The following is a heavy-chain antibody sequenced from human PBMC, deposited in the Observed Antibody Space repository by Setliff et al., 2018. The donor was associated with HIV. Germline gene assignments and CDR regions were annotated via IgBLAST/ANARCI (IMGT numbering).Heavy chain of an antibody. CDR1: GYTFTGHY. D-gene: IGHD2-8*01. CDR3: ATKVYCTNGVCLDAFDT. Sequence: ASVKVSCKASGYTFTGHYMHWVRQAPGQGLEWMGRINPNSGGTNYAQKFQGRFTMTRDTSISTAYMELSRLRSDDTAVYYCATKVYCTNGVCLDAFDTWGQGTMVTVS. CDR2: INPNSGGT. J-gene: IGHJ3*02. V-gene: IGHV1-2*06.